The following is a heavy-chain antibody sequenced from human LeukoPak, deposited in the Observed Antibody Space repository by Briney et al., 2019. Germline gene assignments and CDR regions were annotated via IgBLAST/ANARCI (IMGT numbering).Heavy chain of an antibody. CDR2: IKQDGSEK. Sequence: GGSLRLSCAASGFTFSSYAMSWVRQAPGKGLEWVANIKQDGSEKYYVDSVKGRFTISRDNAKNSLYLQMNSLRAEDTAVYYCARAGIVVVPAANDYWGQGTLVTVSS. D-gene: IGHD2-2*01. CDR1: GFTFSSYA. J-gene: IGHJ4*02. V-gene: IGHV3-7*01. CDR3: ARAGIVVVPAANDY.